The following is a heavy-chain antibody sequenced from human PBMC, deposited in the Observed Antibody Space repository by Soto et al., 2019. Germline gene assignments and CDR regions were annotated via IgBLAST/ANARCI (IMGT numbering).Heavy chain of an antibody. CDR1: GFTVSSNY. J-gene: IGHJ6*03. V-gene: IGHV3-53*04. CDR3: AKPFGCSGGSCYSGDYYMGV. Sequence: GGSLRLSCAASGFTVSSNYMSWVRQAPGKGLEWVSVIYSGGSTYYADSVKGRFTISRHNSKNTLYLQMNSLRAEDTAVYYCAKPFGCSGGSCYSGDYYMGVWGKGTTVTVSS. D-gene: IGHD2-15*01. CDR2: IYSGGST.